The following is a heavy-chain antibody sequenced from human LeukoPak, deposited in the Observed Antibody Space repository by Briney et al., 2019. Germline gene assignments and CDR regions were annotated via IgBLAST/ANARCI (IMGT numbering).Heavy chain of an antibody. V-gene: IGHV4-59*08. CDR3: VRHDLRGSAYDY. D-gene: IGHD1-26*01. Sequence: SETLSLTCTVSGGSISSYYWSWIRQPPGKGLEWVGYIRYSVSTSYNPSLKSRVTMSVDTSKNQLSLRLSSVTAADTAVYYCVRHDLRGSAYDYWGQGTLVAVSS. CDR2: IRYSVST. J-gene: IGHJ4*02. CDR1: GGSISSYY.